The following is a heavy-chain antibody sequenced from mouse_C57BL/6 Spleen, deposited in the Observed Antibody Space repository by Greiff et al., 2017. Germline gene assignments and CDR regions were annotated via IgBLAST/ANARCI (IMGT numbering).Heavy chain of an antibody. D-gene: IGHD2-3*01. CDR1: GFSLTSYG. Sequence: VQLQQSGPGLAQPSQSLSITCTVSGFSLTSYGVHWVRQSPGQGLEWLGVIWSGGGTDYTAAFISRLSISKENSKSQDFVKMNSLQADDTAIYYWARGGYSLAMDYWGQGTSVTVSS. J-gene: IGHJ4*01. V-gene: IGHV2-2*01. CDR2: IWSGGGT. CDR3: ARGGYSLAMDY.